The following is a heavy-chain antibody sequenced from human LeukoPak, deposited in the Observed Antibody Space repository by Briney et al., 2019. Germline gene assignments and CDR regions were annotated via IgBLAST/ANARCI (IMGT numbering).Heavy chain of an antibody. D-gene: IGHD5-18*01. CDR2: IYYSWCT. CDR3: AALDTAMGYFDY. V-gene: IGHV4-31*03. CDR1: GCSLSRGGYY. Sequence: PSQTLSLTCTVSGCSLSRGGYYWSWIRQHPGKGLAWIGYIYYSWCTYYNPSPKSRVTISVDTSKNQFSLKLSSVTAADTAVYYCAALDTAMGYFDYWGQETLVTVSS. J-gene: IGHJ4*02.